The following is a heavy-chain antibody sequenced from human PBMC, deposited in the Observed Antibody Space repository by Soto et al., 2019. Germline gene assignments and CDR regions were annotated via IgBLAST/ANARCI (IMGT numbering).Heavy chain of an antibody. Sequence: SETLSLTCSVSGGSLSFNYWSWIRQVPGKGLEWIGYIFYSGNTNYNPSLKSRATISVDTSKNHFSLNLSSLTAADTAVYYCARGRGNFDFWGQGTLVTVSS. D-gene: IGHD3-10*01. CDR3: ARGRGNFDF. CDR1: GGSLSFNY. J-gene: IGHJ4*02. CDR2: IFYSGNT. V-gene: IGHV4-59*01.